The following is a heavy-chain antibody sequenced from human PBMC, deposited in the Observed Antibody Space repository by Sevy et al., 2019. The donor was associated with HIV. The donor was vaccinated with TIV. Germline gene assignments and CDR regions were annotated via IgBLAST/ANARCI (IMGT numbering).Heavy chain of an antibody. V-gene: IGHV3-30*18. CDR2: ISNAGGNQ. CDR3: AKDVSDGYNYFLDF. D-gene: IGHD1-1*01. J-gene: IGHJ4*02. CDR1: GFTFGSYG. Sequence: GGSLRLSCAASGFTFGSYGMHWVRQAPGKGLEWVAVISNAGGNQYYADSVKGRFTISRDNSKNTVYLQMNSLRAEDTAVYYCAKDVSDGYNYFLDFWDQGALVTVSS.